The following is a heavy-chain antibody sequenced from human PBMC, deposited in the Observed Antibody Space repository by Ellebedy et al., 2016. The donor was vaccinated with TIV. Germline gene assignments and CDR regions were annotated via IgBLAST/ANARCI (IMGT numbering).Heavy chain of an antibody. CDR2: ISPDGSDT. Sequence: GESLKISCAASGFTFSRYWMYWVRQAPGKGLLWVSRISPDGSDTEYADFVKGRFTISRDNAKNTLYKQMNSLGADDTAVYYCARYNWNSRDDQWGQGTLVTVSS. CDR1: GFTFSRYW. D-gene: IGHD1-7*01. J-gene: IGHJ4*02. V-gene: IGHV3-74*03. CDR3: ARYNWNSRDDQ.